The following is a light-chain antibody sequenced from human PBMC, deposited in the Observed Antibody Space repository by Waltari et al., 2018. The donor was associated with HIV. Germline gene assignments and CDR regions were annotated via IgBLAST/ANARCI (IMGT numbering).Light chain of an antibody. J-gene: IGLJ2*01. Sequence: QSVLTQPPSASGTPGQTVTISCSGSSADIGSNTVNWYKKLPGTAPKLLIYNTYQRPSGVPDRVSASQSGTSASLAISGLQSEDEADYYCAAWDDSMEGHVFGGGTKLTIL. CDR3: AAWDDSMEGHV. CDR1: SADIGSNT. CDR2: NTY. V-gene: IGLV1-44*01.